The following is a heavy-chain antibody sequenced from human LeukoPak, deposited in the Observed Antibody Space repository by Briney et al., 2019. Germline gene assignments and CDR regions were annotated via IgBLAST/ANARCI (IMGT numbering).Heavy chain of an antibody. J-gene: IGHJ3*02. CDR2: ISGYNGYT. Sequence: ATVKVSCKASGYTFTNYGISWVRQAPGQGLEWMGWISGYNGYTNYAQKLQGRVTMTTDTSTSTAYMEVRSLRSDDTAVYYCARDGHRRYHYDSSGREDAFDMWGQGTMVTVSS. D-gene: IGHD3-22*01. CDR3: ARDGHRRYHYDSSGREDAFDM. CDR1: GYTFTNYG. V-gene: IGHV1-18*01.